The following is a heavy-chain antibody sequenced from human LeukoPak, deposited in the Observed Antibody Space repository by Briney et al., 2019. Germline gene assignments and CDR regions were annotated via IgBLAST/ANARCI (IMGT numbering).Heavy chain of an antibody. J-gene: IGHJ3*02. D-gene: IGHD5-24*01. CDR1: GYTFTRYY. Sequence: ASVKVSCKASGYTFTRYYIHWVRQAPGQGLEWMGTINPPIGTTTYAQKFQGRVTLTRDTATSTVYMELSGLRSEDTAFYYCARESLEMATNAFDIWGQGTMVTVSS. V-gene: IGHV1-46*01. CDR3: ARESLEMATNAFDI. CDR2: INPPIGTT.